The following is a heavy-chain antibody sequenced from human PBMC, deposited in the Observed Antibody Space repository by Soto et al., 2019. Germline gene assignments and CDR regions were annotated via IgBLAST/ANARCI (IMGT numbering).Heavy chain of an antibody. CDR1: GFTFRNYG. Sequence: LRLSCAASGFTFRNYGMNWVRQAPGKGLEWVAYIGIGSSTKYYADSVKGRFTISRDNAKNTLYLQMNSLRAEDTAVYYCASIGFGESTAGNDAFDIWGQGTMVTVS. V-gene: IGHV3-48*01. CDR2: IGIGSSTK. D-gene: IGHD3-10*01. J-gene: IGHJ3*02. CDR3: ASIGFGESTAGNDAFDI.